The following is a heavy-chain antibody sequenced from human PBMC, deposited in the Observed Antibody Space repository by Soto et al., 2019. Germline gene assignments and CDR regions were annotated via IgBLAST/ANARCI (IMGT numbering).Heavy chain of an antibody. CDR3: ARGDRGAFDL. CDR2: IHSDGSST. D-gene: IGHD1-26*01. V-gene: IGHV3-74*01. J-gene: IGHJ3*01. CDR1: GFTFSYYW. Sequence: EVQLLESGGGLVQPGESLRLSCAASGFTFSYYWMHWVRQAPGMGLVWVSRIHSDGSSTTYADSVKGRFTISRDNARNTLYLQMNSPRAEDTAVYYCARGDRGAFDLWGQGTVVTVSS.